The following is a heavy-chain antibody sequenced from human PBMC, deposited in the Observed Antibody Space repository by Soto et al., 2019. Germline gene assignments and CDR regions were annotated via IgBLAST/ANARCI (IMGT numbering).Heavy chain of an antibody. D-gene: IGHD3-16*02. CDR1: GYSISGGYY. CDR3: AREGPDYDYVWGSYRYLPRSLDY. CDR2: IYHSGST. Sequence: SETLSLTCAVSGYSISGGYYWGWIRQPPGKGLEWIGSIYHSGSTYYNPSLKSRVTISVDTSKNQFSLKLSSVTAADTAVYYCAREGPDYDYVWGSYRYLPRSLDYWGQGTLVTVSS. V-gene: IGHV4-38-2*02. J-gene: IGHJ4*02.